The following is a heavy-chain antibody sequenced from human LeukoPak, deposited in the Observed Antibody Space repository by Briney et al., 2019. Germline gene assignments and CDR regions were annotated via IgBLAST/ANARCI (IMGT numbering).Heavy chain of an antibody. CDR3: ARYYYGMDV. CDR2: IYYSGST. J-gene: IGHJ6*02. Sequence: PSETLSLTCTVSGGSFSTYYWSWIRQPPGKGLEWIDYIYYSGSTNYNPSLKSRVTISLDTSKNQFSLKLSSVTAADTAVYYCARYYYGMDVWGQGTPVTVSS. V-gene: IGHV4-59*08. CDR1: GGSFSTYY.